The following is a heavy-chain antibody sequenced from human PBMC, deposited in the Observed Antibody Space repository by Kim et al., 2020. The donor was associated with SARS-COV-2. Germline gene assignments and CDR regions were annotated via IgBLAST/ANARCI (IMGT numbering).Heavy chain of an antibody. CDR3: ANPPPGSSSWYLGGY. Sequence: GGSLRLSCAASGFTFSSYAMSWVRQAPGKGLEWVSAISGSGGSTYYADSVKGRFTISRDNSKNTLYLQMNSLRAEDTAVYYCANPPPGSSSWYLGGYWGQGTLVTVSS. CDR2: ISGSGGST. J-gene: IGHJ4*02. V-gene: IGHV3-23*01. CDR1: GFTFSSYA. D-gene: IGHD6-13*01.